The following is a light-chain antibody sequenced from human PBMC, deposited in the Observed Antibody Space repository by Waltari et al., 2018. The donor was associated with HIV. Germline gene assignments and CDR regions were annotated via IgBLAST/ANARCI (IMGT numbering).Light chain of an antibody. J-gene: IGKJ5*01. Sequence: IVLTQSPDTLSLSPGERAVFSCRASQTVTSDYLAWYQQKPGQPPRVLIHGATSRATGIPDRFSGSGSGSDFTLTINRLEPEASAMYFCQQYATSQAITFGQGTRLEIK. CDR2: GAT. CDR3: QQYATSQAIT. CDR1: QTVTSDY. V-gene: IGKV3-20*01.